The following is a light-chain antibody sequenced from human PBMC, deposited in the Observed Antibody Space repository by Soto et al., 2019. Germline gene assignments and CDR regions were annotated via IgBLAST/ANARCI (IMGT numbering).Light chain of an antibody. J-gene: IGKJ4*01. CDR2: AAS. Sequence: AIQMTQSPSSLSASVGDRVTMTCRASQGIRNDLGWYQQKPGKAPKILIYAASSLQSGVPSRFSGSGSGTDFTLTISSLHPEDFATYYCLQDYNYPRTFVGGTKVEIK. CDR3: LQDYNYPRT. V-gene: IGKV1-6*01. CDR1: QGIRND.